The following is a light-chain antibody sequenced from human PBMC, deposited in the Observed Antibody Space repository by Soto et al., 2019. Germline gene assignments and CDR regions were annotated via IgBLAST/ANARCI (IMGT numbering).Light chain of an antibody. Sequence: DIQMTQSPSSLSASVGDRITITCQASQDISNYLNWYQQKPGKAPKLLIYDTSNLEAGVPSRFSGSGAGTDFTLTIICLQPEDFATYDCQQYDNLTSLTFGGGTKVQF. J-gene: IGKJ4*01. V-gene: IGKV1-33*01. CDR2: DTS. CDR3: QQYDNLTSLT. CDR1: QDISNY.